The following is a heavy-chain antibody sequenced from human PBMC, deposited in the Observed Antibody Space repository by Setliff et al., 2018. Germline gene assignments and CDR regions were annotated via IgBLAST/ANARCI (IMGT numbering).Heavy chain of an antibody. Sequence: LRLSCTASGLSYSNYWVSWVRQAPGKGLEWLASINPHGSEKYYADSVKGRFTISRDNAKNSLSLQMNNLRTEDTAVYYCARDVFDFRTGQAGPWGQGTLVTVSS. V-gene: IGHV3-7*01. CDR1: GLSYSNYW. J-gene: IGHJ5*02. CDR3: ARDVFDFRTGQAGP. D-gene: IGHD3-3*01. CDR2: INPHGSEK.